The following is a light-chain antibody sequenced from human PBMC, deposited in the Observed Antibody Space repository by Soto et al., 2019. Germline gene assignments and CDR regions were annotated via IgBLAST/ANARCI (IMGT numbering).Light chain of an antibody. CDR3: AAWDDSLSGYV. CDR1: SSNIGSNY. J-gene: IGLJ1*01. V-gene: IGLV1-47*02. Sequence: QSVLTQPPSASGTPGQRVTISCSGSSSNIGSNYVYWYQQLPGTAPKLLIYSNNQWPSGVPDRFSGSKSGTSASLAISGLRSEDEADYYCAAWDDSLSGYVFGTGTQLTVL. CDR2: SNN.